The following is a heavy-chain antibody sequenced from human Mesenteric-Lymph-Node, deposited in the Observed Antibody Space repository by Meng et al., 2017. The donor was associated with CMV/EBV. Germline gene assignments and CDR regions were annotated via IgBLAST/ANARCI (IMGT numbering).Heavy chain of an antibody. Sequence: GGSLRLSCAASGFTFSSYGMHWVRQAPGKGLEWVAFIRYDGSNKYYADSVKGRFTISRDNAKNSLYLQMNSLRAEDTAVYYCARDTGYSSGWFKGSYDYWGQGTLVTVSS. V-gene: IGHV3-30*02. D-gene: IGHD6-19*01. CDR2: IRYDGSNK. J-gene: IGHJ4*02. CDR1: GFTFSSYG. CDR3: ARDTGYSSGWFKGSYDY.